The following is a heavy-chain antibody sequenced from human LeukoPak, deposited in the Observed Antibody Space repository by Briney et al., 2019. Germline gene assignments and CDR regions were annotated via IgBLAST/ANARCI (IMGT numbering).Heavy chain of an antibody. CDR2: ISGSGGST. J-gene: IGHJ4*02. CDR1: GFTFSSYA. CDR3: AKDRAVYGSGPKHDDY. Sequence: GGSLRLSCAASGFTFSSYAMSWVRQAPGKGLEWVSAISGSGGSTYYADSVKGRFTISRDNSKNTLYLQMNSLRAEDTAVYYCAKDRAVYGSGPKHDDYWGQGTLVTVSS. D-gene: IGHD3-10*01. V-gene: IGHV3-23*01.